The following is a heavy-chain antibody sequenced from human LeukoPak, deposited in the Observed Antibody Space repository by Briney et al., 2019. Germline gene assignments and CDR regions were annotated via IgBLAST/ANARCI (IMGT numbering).Heavy chain of an antibody. J-gene: IGHJ5*02. Sequence: PSETLSLTCTVSGGSISSSSYYWGWIRQPPGKGLEWIGSIYYSGSTYYNPSLKSRVTISVDTSKNQFSLKLSSVTAADTAMFYCARHDYSNSWFDPWGQGTLVTVSS. CDR3: ARHDYSNSWFDP. D-gene: IGHD4-11*01. CDR2: IYYSGST. V-gene: IGHV4-39*01. CDR1: GGSISSSSYY.